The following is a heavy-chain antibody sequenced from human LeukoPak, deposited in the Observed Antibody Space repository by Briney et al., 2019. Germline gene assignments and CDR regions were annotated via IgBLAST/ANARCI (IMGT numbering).Heavy chain of an antibody. CDR3: ARQSFYGAEFDY. J-gene: IGHJ4*02. V-gene: IGHV4-39*01. CDR1: GGSISSSSYY. CDR2: IYYSGST. D-gene: IGHD4-17*01. Sequence: PSETLSLTSTVSGGSISSSSYYWGWIRQPPGKGLEWIGSIYYSGSTYYNPSLKSRVTISVDTSKNQFSLKLSSVTAADTAVYYCARQSFYGAEFDYWGQGTLVTVSS.